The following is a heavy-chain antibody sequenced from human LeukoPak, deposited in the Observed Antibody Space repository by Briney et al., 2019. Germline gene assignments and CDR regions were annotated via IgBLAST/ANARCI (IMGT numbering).Heavy chain of an antibody. CDR1: GFTFSSYS. CDR3: AREDRRMDILTGYYLYFDY. V-gene: IGHV3-21*01. CDR2: ISSSSSYI. J-gene: IGHJ4*02. D-gene: IGHD3-9*01. Sequence: GGSLRLSCAASGFTFSSYSMNWVRQAPGKGLEWVSSISSSSSYIYYADSVKGRFTISRDNAKNSLYLQMNSLRAEDTAVYYCAREDRRMDILTGYYLYFDYWGQGTLVTVSS.